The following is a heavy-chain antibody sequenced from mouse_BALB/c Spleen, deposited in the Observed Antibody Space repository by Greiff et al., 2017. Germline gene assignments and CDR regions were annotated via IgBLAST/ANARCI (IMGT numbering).Heavy chain of an antibody. D-gene: IGHD1-1*01. V-gene: IGHV3-6*02. CDR1: GYSITSGYY. CDR3: ARANYYGYWYFDV. J-gene: IGHJ1*01. CDR2: ISYDGSN. Sequence: EVHLVESGPGLVKPSQSLSLTCSVTGYSITSGYYWNWIRQFPGNKLEWMGYISYDGSNNYNPSLKNRISITRDTSKNQFFLKLNSVTTEDTATYYCARANYYGYWYFDVWGAGTTVTVSS.